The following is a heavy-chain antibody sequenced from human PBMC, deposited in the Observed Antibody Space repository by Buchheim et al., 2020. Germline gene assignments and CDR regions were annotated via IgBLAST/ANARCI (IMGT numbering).Heavy chain of an antibody. V-gene: IGHV3-30*04. CDR2: ISYDGSNK. CDR1: GFTFSSYA. CDR3: AREGYGDYVATGLDY. J-gene: IGHJ4*02. D-gene: IGHD4-17*01. Sequence: QVQLVESGGGVVQSGRSLRLSCAASGFTFSSYAMHWVRQAPGKGLEWVAVISYDGSNKYYADSVKGRFTISRDNSKNTLYLQMNSLRAEDTAVYYCAREGYGDYVATGLDYWGQGTL.